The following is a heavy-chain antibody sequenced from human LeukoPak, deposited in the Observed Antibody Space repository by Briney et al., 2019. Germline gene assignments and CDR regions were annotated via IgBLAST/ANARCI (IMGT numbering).Heavy chain of an antibody. CDR2: VHYSVST. V-gene: IGHV4-59*12. J-gene: IGHJ5*02. CDR1: GGSINTYC. CDR3: ARFRLDVVVVAATRGGRNWFDP. Sequence: PAETLSLTCTVAGGSINTYCWSWVRQPPGKGLEWMGYVHYSVSTNYNPSVESRVSISVDTSNNQFSRRLSSVTAPDTAVHYCARFRLDVVVVAATRGGRNWFDPWGQETLVTVAS. D-gene: IGHD2-15*01.